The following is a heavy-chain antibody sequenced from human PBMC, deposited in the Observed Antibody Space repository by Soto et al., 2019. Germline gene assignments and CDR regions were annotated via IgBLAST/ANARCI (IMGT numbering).Heavy chain of an antibody. J-gene: IGHJ4*02. D-gene: IGHD6-19*01. CDR2: IYWDDDK. CDR1: GFSLNTGGVG. V-gene: IGHV2-5*02. Sequence: QINLKESGPTVVKPTQTLTLTCSLSGFSLNTGGVGVGWIRQPPGKALEWLAVIYWDDDKSWNPSLRDRLTINRDASDDQVVLTVTNMDPVDTGTYYCARRRGGFGGGWTTPYFDYWGQGTLVTVSS. CDR3: ARRRGGFGGGWTTPYFDY.